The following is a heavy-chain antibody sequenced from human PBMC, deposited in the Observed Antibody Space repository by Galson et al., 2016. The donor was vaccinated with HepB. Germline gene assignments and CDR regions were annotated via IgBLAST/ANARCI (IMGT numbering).Heavy chain of an antibody. V-gene: IGHV3-23*01. CDR2: ISSSGGTT. D-gene: IGHD1-26*01. CDR1: GFTFGSYA. J-gene: IGHJ4*02. Sequence: SLRLSCAASGFTFGSYAMTWIRQAPGKGLEWVSSISSSGGTTYYTDSVKGRFTISRDGSESTLYVHMNRLRVEDTAVYYCAKGAAGGTYPALDYWGRGVLVTVSP. CDR3: AKGAAGGTYPALDY.